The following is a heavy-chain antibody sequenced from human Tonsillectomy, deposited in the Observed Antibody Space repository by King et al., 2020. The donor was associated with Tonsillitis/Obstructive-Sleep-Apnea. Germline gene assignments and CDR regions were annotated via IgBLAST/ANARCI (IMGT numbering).Heavy chain of an antibody. Sequence: VQLQQWGAGLLKPSETLSLTCAVYGGSFSYYYWSWIRQPPGKGLEWIGEINHSGSTNYNPSLKSRVTMSVDRSNNQFSLKLPSVTAADTALYYCARRHSVTVVPFDYWGQGTLVTVSS. CDR3: ARRHSVTVVPFDY. J-gene: IGHJ4*02. D-gene: IGHD4-23*01. CDR1: GGSFSYYY. V-gene: IGHV4-34*01. CDR2: INHSGST.